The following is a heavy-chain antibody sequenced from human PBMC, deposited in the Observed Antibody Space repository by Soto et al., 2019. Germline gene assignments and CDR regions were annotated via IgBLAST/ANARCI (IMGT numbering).Heavy chain of an antibody. CDR1: GGSISRYY. D-gene: IGHD2-2*01. J-gene: IGHJ4*02. Sequence: QVQLQESGPRLVKPSETLSLTCIVSGGSISRYYWSWIRQPPGKGLEWIGYIYYSGSTNYNPSLKSRVTISVDTSKNQFSLKLSSVTAADTAVYYCARAVLPATAPFDYWGQGTLVTVSS. V-gene: IGHV4-59*01. CDR3: ARAVLPATAPFDY. CDR2: IYYSGST.